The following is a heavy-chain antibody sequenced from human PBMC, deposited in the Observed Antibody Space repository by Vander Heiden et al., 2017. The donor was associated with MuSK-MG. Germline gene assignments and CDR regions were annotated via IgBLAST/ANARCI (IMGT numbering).Heavy chain of an antibody. J-gene: IGHJ4*02. V-gene: IGHV3-7*01. CDR1: GFTFSSYW. CDR2: IKQDGSEK. Sequence: EVQLVESGGGLVQPGGSLRLSCAVSGFTFSSYWMGWVRQAPGKGLEWVANIKQDGSEKYYVDSVKGRFTISRDNAKNSLYLQMNSLRAEDTAVYYCARDLDLDYWGQGTLVTVSS. D-gene: IGHD1-1*01. CDR3: ARDLDLDY.